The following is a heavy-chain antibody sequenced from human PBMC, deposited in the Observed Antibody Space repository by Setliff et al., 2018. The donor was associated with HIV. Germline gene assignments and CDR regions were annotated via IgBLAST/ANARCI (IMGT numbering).Heavy chain of an antibody. Sequence: SETLSLTCAVSGYSISSGYYWGWFRQPPGKGLEWIGSIYHSGSTYYNPSLKSRVTISVDTSKNQFSLKLSSVTAADTAVYYCARTEITMVRGDWFDPWGQGTLVTSPQ. CDR1: GYSISSGYY. CDR3: ARTEITMVRGDWFDP. V-gene: IGHV4-38-2*01. D-gene: IGHD3-10*01. J-gene: IGHJ5*02. CDR2: IYHSGST.